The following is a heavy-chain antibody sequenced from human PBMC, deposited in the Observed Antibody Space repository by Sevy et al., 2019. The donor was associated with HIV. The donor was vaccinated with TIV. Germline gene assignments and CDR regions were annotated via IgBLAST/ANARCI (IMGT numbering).Heavy chain of an antibody. CDR2: INEDGTEK. Sequence: GGSLRLSCAASGFTFTRYWMTWVRQSPGKGLQWLGNINEDGTEKYYRDSVRGRFTISRDNAKKSLLLQMNSLRVDDTGVYYWARDVAAGDFWGQGTLVTVSS. CDR3: ARDVAAGDF. J-gene: IGHJ4*02. V-gene: IGHV3-7*01. D-gene: IGHD2-21*01. CDR1: GFTFTRYW.